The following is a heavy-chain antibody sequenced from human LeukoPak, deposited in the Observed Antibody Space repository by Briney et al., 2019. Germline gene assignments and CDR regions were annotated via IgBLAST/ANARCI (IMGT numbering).Heavy chain of an antibody. CDR1: GLTFSNVW. CDR3: VRYGPRNYFDY. Sequence: GGSLRLSCAASGLTFSNVWMSWVRQAPGKGLEWVGRIKSKTDGGTTDYAAPVKGRFTISTDDSKSTLHLQMNSLKTEDTAVYYCVRYGPRNYFDYWGQGTLVTVSS. V-gene: IGHV3-15*01. CDR2: IKSKTDGGTT. J-gene: IGHJ4*02. D-gene: IGHD4-17*01.